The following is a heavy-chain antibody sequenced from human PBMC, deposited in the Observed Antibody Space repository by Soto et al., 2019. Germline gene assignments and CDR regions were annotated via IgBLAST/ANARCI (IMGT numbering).Heavy chain of an antibody. CDR2: ISSSGSYT. CDR1: GFTFGDYY. Sequence: QMQSVESGGDLVKPGGSLRLSCDASGFTFGDYYMSWIRQVPGQGLEWLAFISSSGSYTKYSDTMRGRLTVSRDNGQNSLYLQMNSLRVDDTGVYYCARLRVGVNWYFDLWGRGTMVPVSA. J-gene: IGHJ2*01. CDR3: ARLRVGVNWYFDL. D-gene: IGHD1-26*01. V-gene: IGHV3-11*06.